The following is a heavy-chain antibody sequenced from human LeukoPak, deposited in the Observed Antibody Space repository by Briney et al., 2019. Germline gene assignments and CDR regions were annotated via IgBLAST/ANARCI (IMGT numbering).Heavy chain of an antibody. D-gene: IGHD3-22*01. J-gene: IGHJ3*02. CDR1: GGTFSSYA. CDR2: IIPIFGIA. V-gene: IGHV1-69*04. Sequence: SVKVSCKASGGTFSSYAISWVRQAPGQGLEWMGRIIPIFGIANYEQKFQGRVTITADKSTSTDYMELSSLRSEDTAVYYCARPNYYDSRAFDIWGQGTMVTVSS. CDR3: ARPNYYDSRAFDI.